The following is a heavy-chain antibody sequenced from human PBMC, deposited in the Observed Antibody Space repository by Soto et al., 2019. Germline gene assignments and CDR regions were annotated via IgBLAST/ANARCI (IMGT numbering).Heavy chain of an antibody. D-gene: IGHD3-3*01. CDR3: ARRGYYNFWNGGYFDY. J-gene: IGHJ4*02. V-gene: IGHV4-39*01. Sequence: QLQLQESGPGLVKPSETLSLTCTVSGGSISTTTYYWTWIRQPPGKGLEWIGSIYYRGNTYYNPSLKSRVTISVDTSKNQFSLKLSSVTAADTAVYYCARRGYYNFWNGGYFDYWGQGTLVTVSS. CDR2: IYYRGNT. CDR1: GGSISTTTYY.